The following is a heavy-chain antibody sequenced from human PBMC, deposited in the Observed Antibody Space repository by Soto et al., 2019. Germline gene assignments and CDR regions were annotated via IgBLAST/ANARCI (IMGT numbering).Heavy chain of an antibody. CDR3: APSFVPTYPPFDY. CDR2: ISYDGSNT. V-gene: IGHV3-30-3*01. J-gene: IGHJ4*02. Sequence: GGSLRLSCAASGFTFSSYAMHWVRQAPAKWLEWVAVISYDGSNTYYADSVTVRFTISRDNSNNTLYLQMTTLTAEDTAVYYCAPSFVPTYPPFDYWGQGTLVPVSS. D-gene: IGHD3-10*02. CDR1: GFTFSSYA.